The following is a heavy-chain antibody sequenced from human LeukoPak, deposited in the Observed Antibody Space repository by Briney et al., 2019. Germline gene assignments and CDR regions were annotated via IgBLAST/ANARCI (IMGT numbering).Heavy chain of an antibody. CDR2: ITQDGSST. CDR1: GIIFRKYW. J-gene: IGHJ4*02. D-gene: IGHD7-27*01. V-gene: IGHV3-74*01. CDR3: ATDDYWGLGY. Sequence: GGSLRLSCTTSGIIFRKYWIHWVRQAPGKGLVWVSHITQDGSSTFYADSVKGRFTTSRDNAKNTVFLQMNSLTAEDTGVYYCATDDYWGLGYWGRGILVTVSS.